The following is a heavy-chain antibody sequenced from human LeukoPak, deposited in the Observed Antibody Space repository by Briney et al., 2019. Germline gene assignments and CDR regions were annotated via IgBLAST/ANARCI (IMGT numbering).Heavy chain of an antibody. Sequence: PGRSLRLSCAASGFTFDDYAMHWVRQAPGKGLEWVSGISWNSGSIGYADSAKGRFTISRDNAKNSLYLQMNSLRAEDTALYYCAKGYCSSISCLVDYWGQGTLVTVSS. CDR2: ISWNSGSI. V-gene: IGHV3-9*01. CDR1: GFTFDDYA. CDR3: AKGYCSSISCLVDY. J-gene: IGHJ4*02. D-gene: IGHD2-2*01.